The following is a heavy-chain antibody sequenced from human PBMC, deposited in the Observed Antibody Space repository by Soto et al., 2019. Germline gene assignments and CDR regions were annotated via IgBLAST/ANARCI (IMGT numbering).Heavy chain of an antibody. CDR2: IWYDGSNK. J-gene: IGHJ4*02. CDR3: ARDPLLHKGSCCYFDY. V-gene: IGHV3-33*01. D-gene: IGHD4-4*01. CDR1: GFTFSSYG. Sequence: PXXSLRLSFAASGFTFSSYGMHWVLQAPGKGLEWVAVIWYDGSNKYYADSVKGRFTISRDNSKNTLYLQMNSLRAEDTAVYYCARDPLLHKGSCCYFDYWGQGTLVTVSS.